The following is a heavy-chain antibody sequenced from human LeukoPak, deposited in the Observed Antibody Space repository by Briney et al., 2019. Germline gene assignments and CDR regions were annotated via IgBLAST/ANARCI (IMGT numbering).Heavy chain of an antibody. CDR1: GYTYPSSD. V-gene: IGHV1-8*01. D-gene: IGHD3-3*01. J-gene: IGHJ6*02. Sequence: ASVKLSCNAPGYTYPSSDLNWVRQATGQGLEWMGWMNPNSGNTGYAQKFQGRVTMTRNTSISTAYMELSSLRSEDTAVYYCARGRGRFLEWLTARDYYYYGMDVWGQGTTVTVSS. CDR2: MNPNSGNT. CDR3: ARGRGRFLEWLTARDYYYYGMDV.